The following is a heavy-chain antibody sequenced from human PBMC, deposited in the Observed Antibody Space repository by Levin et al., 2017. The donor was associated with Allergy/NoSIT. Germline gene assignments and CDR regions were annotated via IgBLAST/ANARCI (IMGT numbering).Heavy chain of an antibody. CDR2: INGDGSNT. J-gene: IGHJ2*01. V-gene: IGHV3-74*01. CDR1: GFTFSNFW. D-gene: IGHD3-10*01. Sequence: GASVKVSCAASGFTFSNFWMHWVRQAPGKGLVWVSRINGDGSNTIYADFVKGRFTFSRDNAKNTLYLQMNSLRAEDTAIYYCARTMTGGFFDFWGRGTLVTVSS. CDR3: ARTMTGGFFDF.